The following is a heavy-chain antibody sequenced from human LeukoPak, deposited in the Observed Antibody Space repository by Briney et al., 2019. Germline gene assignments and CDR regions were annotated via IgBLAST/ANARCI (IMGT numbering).Heavy chain of an antibody. D-gene: IGHD6-13*01. Sequence: PGGSLRLSCAASRFTFSSYSMNWVRQAPGKGLEWVSSISSSGSYIYYADSVKGRFTISRDNAKNSLYLQMNSLRAEDTAVYYCARVRAGYSSSWYSPNSYYYYYMDVWGKGTTVTVSS. CDR2: ISSSGSYI. CDR3: ARVRAGYSSSWYSPNSYYYYYMDV. CDR1: RFTFSSYS. V-gene: IGHV3-21*01. J-gene: IGHJ6*03.